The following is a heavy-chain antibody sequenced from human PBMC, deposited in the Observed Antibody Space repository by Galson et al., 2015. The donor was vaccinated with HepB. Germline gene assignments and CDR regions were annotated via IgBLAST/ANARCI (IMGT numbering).Heavy chain of an antibody. J-gene: IGHJ4*02. CDR1: GFTFSTSA. CDR2: LSKDGRDK. CDR3: ARGTLAAAGLDY. Sequence: SLRLSCAASGFTFSTSAMHWGRQAPGKGLEWLAVLSKDGRDKYYAESVKGRFTISRDNSKNTLYLQMNSLRAEDTAVYYCARGTLAAAGLDYWGQGTLVTVSS. D-gene: IGHD6-13*01. V-gene: IGHV3-30*04.